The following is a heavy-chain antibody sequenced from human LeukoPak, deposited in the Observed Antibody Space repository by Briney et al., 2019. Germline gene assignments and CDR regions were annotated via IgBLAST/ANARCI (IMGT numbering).Heavy chain of an antibody. D-gene: IGHD3-16*01. V-gene: IGHV4-38-2*01. CDR2: IYGTGST. CDR3: ARYDSRGSASTRFDY. J-gene: IGHJ4*02. Sequence: SETLSLTCAVSGYSLGKYYYWGWIRQPPGKGLEWIGRIYGTGSTSYNPYLMNRVTMSVDTSKNHFSLKLTSVAAADTAVYYCARYDSRGSASTRFDYWGRGILVTISS. CDR1: GYSLGKYYY.